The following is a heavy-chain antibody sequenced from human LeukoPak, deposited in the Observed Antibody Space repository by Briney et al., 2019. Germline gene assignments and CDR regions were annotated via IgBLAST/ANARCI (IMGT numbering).Heavy chain of an antibody. Sequence: PGGSLRLSCGASXFAFSDFYMTWIRQAPGKGLEWVSYISSSSSHTNYADSVKGRFTISRDNAKNSLYLQMNSLRAEDTAVYYCARTNLGSGWRFDYWGQGTLVTVSS. D-gene: IGHD6-19*01. V-gene: IGHV3-11*06. CDR2: ISSSSSHT. J-gene: IGHJ4*02. CDR1: XFAFSDFY. CDR3: ARTNLGSGWRFDY.